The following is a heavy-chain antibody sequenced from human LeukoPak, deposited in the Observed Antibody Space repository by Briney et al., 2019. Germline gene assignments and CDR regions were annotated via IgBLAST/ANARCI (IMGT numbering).Heavy chain of an antibody. CDR1: GGSISSYY. J-gene: IGHJ3*02. CDR3: ARLPSMAYAFDI. D-gene: IGHD2/OR15-2a*01. CDR2: IYYSGST. V-gene: IGHV4-59*08. Sequence: SETLSLTCTVSGGSISSYYWSWIRQPPGKGLEWIGYIYYSGSTNYNPSLKSRVTMSVDTSKNQFSLKLSSVTAADTAVYYCARLPSMAYAFDIWGQGTMVTVSS.